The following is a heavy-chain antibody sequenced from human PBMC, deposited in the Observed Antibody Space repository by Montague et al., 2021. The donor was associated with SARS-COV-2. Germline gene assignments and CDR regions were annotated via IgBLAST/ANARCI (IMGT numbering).Heavy chain of an antibody. Sequence: SLRLSCAASGFTVNSNYMSWIRQAPGKGLEWVALIYSGGDTTYAVSVRDRFTISRDNSKNTLYLQMNSLGVEDTAVFYCARGGVGATWAFDIWGQGTTVTVSS. CDR2: IYSGGDT. J-gene: IGHJ3*02. CDR1: GFTVNSNY. CDR3: ARGGVGATWAFDI. D-gene: IGHD1-26*01. V-gene: IGHV3-53*01.